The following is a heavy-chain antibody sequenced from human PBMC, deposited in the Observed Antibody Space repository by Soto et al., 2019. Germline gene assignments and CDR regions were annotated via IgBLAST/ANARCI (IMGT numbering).Heavy chain of an antibody. J-gene: IGHJ2*01. CDR2: IYWDDDK. D-gene: IGHD4-4*01. CDR3: VHQDWNNNNYYFDL. CDR1: GFSLSTSGVG. Sequence: QITVKESGPKLVKPSQTLTLTCAFSGFSLSTSGVGVGWVRQPPGKATEWLALIYWDDDKRYRPSLKSRLSITKDTSKDQVVFTMTNMDPVATATYDCVHQDWNNNNYYFDLWGRGTLVTVSS. V-gene: IGHV2-5*02.